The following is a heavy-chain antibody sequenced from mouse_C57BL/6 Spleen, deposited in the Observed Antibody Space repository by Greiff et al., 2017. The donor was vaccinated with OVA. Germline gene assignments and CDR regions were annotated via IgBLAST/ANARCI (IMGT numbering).Heavy chain of an antibody. J-gene: IGHJ4*01. V-gene: IGHV5-17*01. CDR1: GFTFSDYG. D-gene: IGHD1-1*01. Sequence: EVQVVESGGGLVKPGGSLKLSCAASGFTFSDYGMHWVRQAPEKGLEWVAYISSGSSTIYYADTVKGRFTISRDNAKNTLFLQMTSLRSEDTAMYYCARPAMTTVVAGAMDYWGQGTSVTVSS. CDR2: ISSGSSTI. CDR3: ARPAMTTVVAGAMDY.